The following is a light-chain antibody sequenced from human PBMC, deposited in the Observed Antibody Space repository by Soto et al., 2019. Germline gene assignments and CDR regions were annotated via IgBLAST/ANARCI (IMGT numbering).Light chain of an antibody. J-gene: IGKJ5*01. V-gene: IGKV3-20*01. CDR1: QSVTSTH. CDR3: QQYGTSLIT. CDR2: GAY. Sequence: ESVLTQSPGTLSLSPGEGATLSCRAGQSVTSTHLAWFQQKYGQAPRLLIYGAYSRAPGVPDRFSGSGSGTDFTLTISRLEPEDFAVYYCQQYGTSLITFGQGTRLEIK.